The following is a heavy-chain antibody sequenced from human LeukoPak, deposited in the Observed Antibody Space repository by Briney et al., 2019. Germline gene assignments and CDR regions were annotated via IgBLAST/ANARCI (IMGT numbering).Heavy chain of an antibody. CDR3: ARGYDSSGFYWDY. CDR2: IIPILGIA. Sequence: SVKVSCKASGGTFSSYAISWVRQAPGQGLEWMGWIIPILGIANYAQKFQGRVTITADKSTSTAYMELSSLRSEDTAVYYCARGYDSSGFYWDYWGQGTLVTVSS. CDR1: GGTFSSYA. D-gene: IGHD3-22*01. V-gene: IGHV1-69*10. J-gene: IGHJ4*02.